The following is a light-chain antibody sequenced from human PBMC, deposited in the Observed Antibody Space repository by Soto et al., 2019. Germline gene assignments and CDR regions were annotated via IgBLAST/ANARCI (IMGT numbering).Light chain of an antibody. CDR1: SGHSSYA. Sequence: QLVLTQSPSASASLGASDKLTCTLSSGHSSYAIAWHQQQPEKGPRYLMKLNSDGSHSKGDGIPDRFSGSSSGAERYLTISSLQSEDEADYYCQTWGTGIHYVFGTGTKLTVL. V-gene: IGLV4-69*01. J-gene: IGLJ1*01. CDR2: LNSDGSH. CDR3: QTWGTGIHYV.